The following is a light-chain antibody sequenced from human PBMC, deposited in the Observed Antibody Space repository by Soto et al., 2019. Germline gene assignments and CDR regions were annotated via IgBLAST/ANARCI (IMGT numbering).Light chain of an antibody. J-gene: IGLJ2*01. V-gene: IGLV2-11*01. CDR2: DVS. Sequence: QSALTQPRSVSGSPGQSVTISCTGTSSDIGGYNYVSWYQQHPGKVPKLMIYDVSKWPSGVPDRFSGSKSGNTASLTISGLQAEDDADYYCCSYAGSYTVVFGGGTKLTVL. CDR3: CSYAGSYTVV. CDR1: SSDIGGYNY.